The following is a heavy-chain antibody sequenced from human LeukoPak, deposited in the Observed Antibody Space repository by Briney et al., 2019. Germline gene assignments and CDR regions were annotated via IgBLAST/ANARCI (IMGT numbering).Heavy chain of an antibody. CDR1: GFTFSGYS. Sequence: GGPLRLSCAASGFTFSGYSMNWVRQSPGKGLEWVASISSSSSFIYYADSVKGRFTISRDNAKNSLYLQRNSLRPEDTAVDYCARVGANTPDYWGQGTLVTVSS. J-gene: IGHJ4*02. D-gene: IGHD1-26*01. V-gene: IGHV3-21*01. CDR2: ISSSSSFI. CDR3: ARVGANTPDY.